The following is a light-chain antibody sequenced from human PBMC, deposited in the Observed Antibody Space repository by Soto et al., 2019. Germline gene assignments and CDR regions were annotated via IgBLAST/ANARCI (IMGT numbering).Light chain of an antibody. CDR3: QQYNNLPRWT. J-gene: IGKJ1*01. Sequence: EIVMPQSPATLSASPGERATLSCRASQSVSSNLAWYQQKPVQAPRLLIYGASTTATGIPARFSGSWSGIEFTLSISSLQSEDSAVYYWQQYNNLPRWTFGQGTNVEIK. CDR2: GAS. CDR1: QSVSSN. V-gene: IGKV3-15*01.